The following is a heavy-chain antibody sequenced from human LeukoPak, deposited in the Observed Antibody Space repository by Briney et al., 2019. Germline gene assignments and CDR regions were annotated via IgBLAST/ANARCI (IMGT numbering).Heavy chain of an antibody. CDR3: AKDDRRHYASGPNPDSLH. Sequence: GGSLRLSCAASGFTFSNHDMNWVRQAPGKGLEWVSYISSSSSTIYYADSVKGRFTISRDNAKNSLYLQMDSLRVEDTAFYYCAKDDRRHYASGPNPDSLHWGQGALVTVSS. D-gene: IGHD2-2*01. CDR1: GFTFSNHD. CDR2: ISSSSSTI. V-gene: IGHV3-48*01. J-gene: IGHJ4*02.